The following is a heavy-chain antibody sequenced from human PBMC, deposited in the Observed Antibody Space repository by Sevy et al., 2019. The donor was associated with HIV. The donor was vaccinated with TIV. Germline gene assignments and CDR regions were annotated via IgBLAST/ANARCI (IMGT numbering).Heavy chain of an antibody. Sequence: GGSLRLSCVASGFIFSNYDMNWVRPAPGKGLEWVSSISSASSYIYYADSVKGRFTVSRDNAKDSLYLQMHSLRAEDTATYYCARALDYYDSGGYFYWGLGTLVTVSS. CDR3: ARALDYYDSGGYFY. CDR1: GFIFSNYD. D-gene: IGHD3-22*01. J-gene: IGHJ4*02. CDR2: ISSASSYI. V-gene: IGHV3-21*01.